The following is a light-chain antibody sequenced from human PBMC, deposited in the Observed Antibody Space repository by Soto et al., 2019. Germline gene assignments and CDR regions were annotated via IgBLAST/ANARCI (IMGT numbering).Light chain of an antibody. V-gene: IGKV3-20*01. J-gene: IGKJ1*01. CDR3: QQYGSSSWT. CDR1: ETISSTY. CDR2: GAS. Sequence: EIVSTQSPGTLSLSPGERVTLSCRASETISSTYFAWYQQKPGQAPRLLIYGASSRATDIPDRFSGSGSGTDFTLTISRLEPEDFAVYYCQQYGSSSWTFGQGTKVEIK.